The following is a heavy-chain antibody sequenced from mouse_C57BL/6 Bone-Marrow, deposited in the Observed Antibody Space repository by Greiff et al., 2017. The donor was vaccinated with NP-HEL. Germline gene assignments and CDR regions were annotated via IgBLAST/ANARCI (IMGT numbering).Heavy chain of an antibody. CDR3: TRKGWLLDFDY. Sequence: QVQLQQSGAELVRPGASVTLSCKASGYTFTDYEMHWVKQTPVHGLEWIGAIDPETGGTAYNQKFKGKAILTADKSSSTAYMELRSLTSEDSAVYYCTRKGWLLDFDYCGQGTTLTVSS. J-gene: IGHJ2*01. CDR1: GYTFTDYE. V-gene: IGHV1-15*01. D-gene: IGHD2-3*01. CDR2: IDPETGGT.